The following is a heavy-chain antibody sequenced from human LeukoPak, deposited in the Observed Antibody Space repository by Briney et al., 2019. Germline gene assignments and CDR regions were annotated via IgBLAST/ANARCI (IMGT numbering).Heavy chain of an antibody. Sequence: PSEKVSLTCTVSGDSISSYYWSWIRQPPGKGLEWIGNIYYSGSTNCSPSPKSRVTISVDTSKNQLSLKLSSVTAADTAVYYCARRLASVATAGYWFDPWGQGTLVTVSS. V-gene: IGHV4-59*01. CDR1: GDSISSYY. CDR2: IYYSGST. J-gene: IGHJ5*02. CDR3: ARRLASVATAGYWFDP. D-gene: IGHD6-13*01.